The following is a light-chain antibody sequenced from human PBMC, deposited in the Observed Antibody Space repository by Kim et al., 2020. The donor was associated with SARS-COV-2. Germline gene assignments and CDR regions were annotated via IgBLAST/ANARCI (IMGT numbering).Light chain of an antibody. CDR1: SSDVGSYNR. J-gene: IGLJ1*01. CDR3: SSYTSSSTSV. V-gene: IGLV2-18*02. Sequence: QSALTQPPSVSGSPGQSVTISCTGTSSDVGSYNRVSWYQQPPGTAPKLMIYEVSNRPSGVPDRFSGSKSGNTASLTISGLQAEDEADYYCSSYTSSSTSVFGTGTKVTAL. CDR2: EVS.